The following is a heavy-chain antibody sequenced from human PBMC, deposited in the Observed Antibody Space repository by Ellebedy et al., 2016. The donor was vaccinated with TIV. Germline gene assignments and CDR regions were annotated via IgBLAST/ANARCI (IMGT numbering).Heavy chain of an antibody. J-gene: IGHJ6*02. D-gene: IGHD6-13*01. CDR1: GFAFDRYT. Sequence: GESLKISCKASGFAFDRYTINWVRQAPGKGLEWVSSISSSRGYIYYADSLKGRFTISRDNAKNSLFLQINSLKDEDTAVYYCARDGGRIAAAGAPFGYYYYGMDVWGQGTTVTVSS. CDR2: ISSSRGYI. CDR3: ARDGGRIAAAGAPFGYYYYGMDV. V-gene: IGHV3-21*06.